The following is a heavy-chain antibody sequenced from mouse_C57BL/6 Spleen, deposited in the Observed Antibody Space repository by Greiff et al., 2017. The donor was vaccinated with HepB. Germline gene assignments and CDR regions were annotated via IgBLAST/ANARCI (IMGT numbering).Heavy chain of an antibody. J-gene: IGHJ4*01. V-gene: IGHV5-17*01. D-gene: IGHD2-1*01. CDR3: ARPYGNYEMDY. Sequence: EVQVVESGGGLVKPGGSLKLSCAASGFTFSDYGMHWVRQAPEKGLEWVAYISSGSSTIYYADTVKGRFTISRDNAKNTLFLQMTSLRSEDTAMYYCARPYGNYEMDYWGQGTSVTVSS. CDR1: GFTFSDYG. CDR2: ISSGSSTI.